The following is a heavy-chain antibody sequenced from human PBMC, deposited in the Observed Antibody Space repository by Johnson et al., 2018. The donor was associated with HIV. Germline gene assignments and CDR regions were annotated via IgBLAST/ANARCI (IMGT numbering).Heavy chain of an antibody. J-gene: IGHJ3*02. CDR3: ARDRGSMPAVAFDI. CDR1: GFTFSSYA. Sequence: QMQLVESGGGRAKPGGSLRLSCAASGFTFSSYAMHWVRQAPGKGLEWVAVISYDGSNKYYADSVKGRFTISRDNSKNTLYLQMNSLRAEDTAVYYCARDRGSMPAVAFDIWGQGTMITVSS. D-gene: IGHD2-2*01. CDR2: ISYDGSNK. V-gene: IGHV3-30-3*01.